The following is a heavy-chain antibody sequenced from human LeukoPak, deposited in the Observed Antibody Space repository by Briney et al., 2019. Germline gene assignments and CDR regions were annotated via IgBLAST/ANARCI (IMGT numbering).Heavy chain of an antibody. CDR1: RVTFSSYS. J-gene: IGHJ4*02. CDR2: ISSSSSYI. CDR3: ARGLTWELLRGVFDY. V-gene: IGHV3-21*01. D-gene: IGHD1-26*01. Sequence: GGSLRLSCAASRVTFSSYSMNWVRQAPGKGLEWVSSISSSSSYIYYADSVKGRFTISRDNAKNSLYLQMNSLRAEDTAVYYCARGLTWELLRGVFDYWGQGTLVTVSS.